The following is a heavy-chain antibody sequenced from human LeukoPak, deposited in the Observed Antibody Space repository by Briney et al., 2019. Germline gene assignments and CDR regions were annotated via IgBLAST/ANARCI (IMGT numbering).Heavy chain of an antibody. CDR1: GFTFSSYA. Sequence: GGSLRLSCAASGFTFSSYAMHWVCQAPGKGLEWVAVISYDGSNKYYADSVKGRFTISRDNSKNTLYLQMNSLRAEDTAVYYCARDSTPYDFWSGYYVGGWFDPWGQGTLVTVSS. J-gene: IGHJ5*02. V-gene: IGHV3-30-3*01. D-gene: IGHD3-3*01. CDR3: ARDSTPYDFWSGYYVGGWFDP. CDR2: ISYDGSNK.